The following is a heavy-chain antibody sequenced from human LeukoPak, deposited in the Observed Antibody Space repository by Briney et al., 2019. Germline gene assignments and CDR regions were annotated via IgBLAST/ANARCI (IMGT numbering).Heavy chain of an antibody. J-gene: IGHJ4*02. CDR3: ARANMVRGVTPPFDYFDY. Sequence: PSETLSLTCTVSGGSISSSSYYWGWIRQPPGKGLEWIGSIYYSGSTYYNPSLKSRVTISVDTSKNQFSLKLSSVTAADTAVYYCARANMVRGVTPPFDYFDYWGQGTLVTVSS. V-gene: IGHV4-39*07. CDR1: GGSISSSSYY. D-gene: IGHD3-10*01. CDR2: IYYSGST.